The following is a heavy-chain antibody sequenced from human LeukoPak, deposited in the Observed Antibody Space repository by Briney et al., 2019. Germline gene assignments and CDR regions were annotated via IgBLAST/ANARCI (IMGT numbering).Heavy chain of an antibody. CDR1: GFTFGSYA. D-gene: IGHD6-19*01. V-gene: IGHV3-30-3*01. J-gene: IGHJ4*02. CDR3: ARGPRHIAVAARFDY. CDR2: ISYDGSNK. Sequence: GGSLRLSCAASGFTFGSYAMHWVRQAPGKGLEWVAVISYDGSNKYYADSVKGRFTISRDNSKNTLYLQMNSLRAEDTAVYYCARGPRHIAVAARFDYWGQGTLVTVSS.